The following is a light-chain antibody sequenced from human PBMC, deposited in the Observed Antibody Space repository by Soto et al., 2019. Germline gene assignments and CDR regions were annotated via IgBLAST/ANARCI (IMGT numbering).Light chain of an antibody. CDR3: QQYDM. J-gene: IGKJ1*01. CDR1: RSDSTW. Sequence: DIQMTQSPSTLSSSVGDRVTIICRASRSDSTWLAWYQQIPGGAPKLLIYKASILESGVPSRFSGSGSGTEFTLTITSLQPEDFATYYCQQYDMFGPGTKVDIK. CDR2: KAS. V-gene: IGKV1-5*03.